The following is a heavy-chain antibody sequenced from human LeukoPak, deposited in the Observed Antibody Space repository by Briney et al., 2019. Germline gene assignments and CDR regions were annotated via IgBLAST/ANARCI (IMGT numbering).Heavy chain of an antibody. J-gene: IGHJ4*02. CDR3: AKDKGNYGYDY. Sequence: GGSLRLSCAASGFTFSSYGMSWVRQAPGKGLEWVALIYSDGTHSFYADSVRGRFTISRDISKNTVYLQMNNMRPEEDTAVYFCAKDKGNYGYDYWGQGTLVTVSS. CDR2: IYSDGTHS. CDR1: GFTFSSYG. V-gene: IGHV3-30*18. D-gene: IGHD5-24*01.